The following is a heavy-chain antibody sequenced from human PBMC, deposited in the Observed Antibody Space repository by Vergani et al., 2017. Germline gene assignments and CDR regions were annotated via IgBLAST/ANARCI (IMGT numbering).Heavy chain of an antibody. V-gene: IGHV4-34*01. CDR1: GGSFSGYY. Sequence: QVQLQQWGAGLLKPSETLSLTCAVYGGSFSGYYWSWIRQPPGKGLEWIGEINHSGSTNYNPPLKSRVTIAVDTSKNQFSLKLSSVTAADTAVYYCAGGRGNIVVVVAAYFDYWGQGTLVTVSS. J-gene: IGHJ4*02. D-gene: IGHD2-15*01. CDR3: AGGRGNIVVVVAAYFDY. CDR2: INHSGST.